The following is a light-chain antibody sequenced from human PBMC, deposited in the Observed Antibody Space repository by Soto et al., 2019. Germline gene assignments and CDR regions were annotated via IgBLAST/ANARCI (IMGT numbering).Light chain of an antibody. CDR3: CSYAGTTTPFV. CDR2: EVN. Sequence: QSVLTQPASVSGSPGQSITISCAGTTSDIGVSWYQQHPGEAPKLMIFEVNKRPSGVSNRFSGSTSGNTASLTISGLQAEDEADYYCCSYAGTTTPFVFGAGTKVTV. J-gene: IGLJ1*01. CDR1: TSDIG. V-gene: IGLV2-23*02.